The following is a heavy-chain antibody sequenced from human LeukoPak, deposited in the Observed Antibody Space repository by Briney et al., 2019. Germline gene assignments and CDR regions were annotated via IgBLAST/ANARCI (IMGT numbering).Heavy chain of an antibody. D-gene: IGHD3-3*01. CDR1: GGSISSYY. CDR3: ARDGSYTLYGFWSGYLFYLDY. Sequence: SETLSLTCTVSGGSISSYYWSWIRQPPGKGLEWVGYIYYSGSTNYNPSLKSRVTISVDTSKNKFSLKLSSVTAADTAVYYCARDGSYTLYGFWSGYLFYLDYWGQGTLVTVAS. CDR2: IYYSGST. J-gene: IGHJ4*02. V-gene: IGHV4-4*08.